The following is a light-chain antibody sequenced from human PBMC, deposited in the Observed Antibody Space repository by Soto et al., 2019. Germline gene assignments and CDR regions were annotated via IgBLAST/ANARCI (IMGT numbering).Light chain of an antibody. J-gene: IGLJ3*02. CDR1: RSDVGGYKY. CDR3: SSYTSSSTLWV. V-gene: IGLV2-14*01. CDR2: EVS. Sequence: QSALTQPASVSGSPGQSITIYCTGTRSDVGGYKYVSWYQQHPGKVPKLMIYEVSNRPSGVSNRFSGSESGNTASLTISGLQAEDEADYYCSSYTSSSTLWVFGGGTKLTVL.